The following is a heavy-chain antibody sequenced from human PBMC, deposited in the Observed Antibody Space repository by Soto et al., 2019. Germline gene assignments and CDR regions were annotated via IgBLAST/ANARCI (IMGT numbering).Heavy chain of an antibody. CDR3: ASQHYYDSSGYYVVY. CDR1: GDSISSSDYY. D-gene: IGHD3-22*01. J-gene: IGHJ4*02. CDR2: IFHSGST. Sequence: SETLSLTCTVSGDSISSSDYYWGWIRQPPGKGLEWIGEIFHSGSTNYNPSLKTRLTISVDKSKNQFSLKLSSVTAADTAVYYCASQHYYDSSGYYVVYWGQGTLVTVSS. V-gene: IGHV4-39*07.